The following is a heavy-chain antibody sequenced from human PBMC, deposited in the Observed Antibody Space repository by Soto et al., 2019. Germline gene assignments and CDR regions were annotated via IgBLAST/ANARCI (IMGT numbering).Heavy chain of an antibody. J-gene: IGHJ5*02. V-gene: IGHV1-18*01. CDR2: ISAYNGNT. CDR3: ARYNWNDFWFDP. Sequence: QVQLVQSGAEVKKPGASVKVSCKASGYTFTSYGISWVRQAPGQGLEWMGWISAYNGNTNYAQKVQGRVTMTTDTSTSKADMELRSLRSDDTAVYYCARYNWNDFWFDPWGQGTLVTVSS. D-gene: IGHD1-1*01. CDR1: GYTFTSYG.